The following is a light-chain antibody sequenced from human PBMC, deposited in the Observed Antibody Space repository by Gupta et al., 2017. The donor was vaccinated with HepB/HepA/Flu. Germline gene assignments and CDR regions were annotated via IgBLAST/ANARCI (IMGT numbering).Light chain of an antibody. Sequence: EIVLTQSPGTLSLSPGERATLSCRASQNLKTSYLAWYQQKPGQAPRLLIYGASSRVTGIPDRFSGSRSGTDFTLTINRLEPEDFAVYYCQQYDTSPQTFGQGTKVEIK. J-gene: IGKJ2*01. CDR1: QNLKTSY. CDR2: GAS. V-gene: IGKV3-20*01. CDR3: QQYDTSPQT.